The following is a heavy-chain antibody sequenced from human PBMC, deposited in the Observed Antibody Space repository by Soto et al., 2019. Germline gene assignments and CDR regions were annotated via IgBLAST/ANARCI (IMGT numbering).Heavy chain of an antibody. CDR3: ARSQGSSTSLEIYYYYYYGMDV. Sequence: QVQLVQSGAEVKKPGSSVKVSCKASGGTFGSYAISWVRQAPGQGLEWMGGIIPIPGTANYAQKFQGRVTIAEDESTSTAYLELSRLRSEDTAVYYCARSQGSSTSLEIYYYYYYGMDVWGQGTTVTVSS. J-gene: IGHJ6*02. V-gene: IGHV1-69*01. CDR1: GGTFGSYA. CDR2: IIPIPGTA. D-gene: IGHD2-2*01.